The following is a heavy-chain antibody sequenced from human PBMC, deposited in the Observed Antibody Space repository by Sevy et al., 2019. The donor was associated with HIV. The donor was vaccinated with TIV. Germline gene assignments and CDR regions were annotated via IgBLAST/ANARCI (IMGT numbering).Heavy chain of an antibody. D-gene: IGHD6-13*01. CDR3: TRWKAAQSIFDY. J-gene: IGHJ4*02. Sequence: GGSLRLSCTASGFTLGDYCMSWVRQAPGKGLEWVAFLKSDVYGGTVDHAASVRSRFVISRDDSKTIAYLQMNDLKTEDTGVYYCTRWKAAQSIFDYWGQGALVTVSS. CDR1: GFTLGDYC. CDR2: LKSDVYGGTV. V-gene: IGHV3-49*04.